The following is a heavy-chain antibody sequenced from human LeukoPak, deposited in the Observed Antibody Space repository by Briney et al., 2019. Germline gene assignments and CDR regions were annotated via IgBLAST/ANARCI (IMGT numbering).Heavy chain of an antibody. CDR3: TTQRSRITMVRGVIRSDH. D-gene: IGHD3-10*01. CDR2: IKSKTDGGTT. V-gene: IGHV3-15*01. CDR1: GFTFRTYA. J-gene: IGHJ4*02. Sequence: GGSLRLSCTGSGFTFRTYAFSWVRQGPGKGLEWVGRIKSKTDGGTTDYAAPVKGRFTISRDDSKNTLYLQMNSLKTEDTAVYYCTTQRSRITMVRGVIRSDHWGQGTLVTVSS.